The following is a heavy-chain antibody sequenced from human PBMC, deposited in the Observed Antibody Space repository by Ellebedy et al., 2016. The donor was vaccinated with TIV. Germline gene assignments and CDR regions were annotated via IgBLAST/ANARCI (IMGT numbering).Heavy chain of an antibody. CDR1: EFTVSSNF. CDR2: IHSGGST. V-gene: IGHV3-53*01. CDR3: ARLLGEMGNYHGMDV. Sequence: GESLKISCAASEFTVSSNFMSWVRQAPGKRLEWVSVIHSGGSTYHTDSVKGRFTISRDNSKNTLYLQMNSLRGEDTAVYYCARLLGEMGNYHGMDVWGQGTTVTASS. J-gene: IGHJ6*02. D-gene: IGHD3-10*01.